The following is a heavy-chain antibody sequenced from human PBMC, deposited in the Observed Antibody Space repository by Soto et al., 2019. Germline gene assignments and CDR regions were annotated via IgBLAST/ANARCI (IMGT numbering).Heavy chain of an antibody. CDR1: GFTFSSYA. J-gene: IGHJ4*02. CDR2: ISGGGETT. Sequence: EVQLLESGGGLVQPGGSLRLSCAASGFTFSSYAMWWVRQAPGKGLECVSPISGGGETTYYADSVKGRFTISRDNSKNTLYLQMNSLRAEDTAVYYCAFNSGSGSYYFDYWGQGTLVTVSS. V-gene: IGHV3-23*01. D-gene: IGHD3-10*01. CDR3: AFNSGSGSYYFDY.